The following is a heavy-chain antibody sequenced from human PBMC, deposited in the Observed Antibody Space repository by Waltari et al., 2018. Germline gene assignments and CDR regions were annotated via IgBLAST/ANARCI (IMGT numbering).Heavy chain of an antibody. CDR3: ARGAYGQLLKGGFDY. Sequence: QVQLVESGGGVVQPGRSLRLSCAASGFTFSSYAMHWVSQAPGKGLEWVAVISYDGSNKYYADSVKGRFTISRDNSKNTLYLQMNSLRAEDTAVYYCARGAYGQLLKGGFDYWGQGTLVTVSS. V-gene: IGHV3-30-3*01. CDR1: GFTFSSYA. CDR2: ISYDGSNK. D-gene: IGHD2-2*01. J-gene: IGHJ4*02.